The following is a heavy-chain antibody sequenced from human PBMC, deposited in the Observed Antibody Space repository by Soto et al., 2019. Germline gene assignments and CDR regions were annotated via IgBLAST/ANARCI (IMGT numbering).Heavy chain of an antibody. V-gene: IGHV3-23*01. J-gene: IGHJ5*02. Sequence: GGSLRLSCAASGFTFSSYAMSWVRQAPGKGLEWVSTISGIGGSTDYADFVKGRFAISRDTSKNTVYLQMNRLRVEDTAVYYCAKDPDCSSISCQRQAFAPWGQGTLVTVSS. CDR2: ISGIGGST. CDR1: GFTFSSYA. CDR3: AKDPDCSSISCQRQAFAP. D-gene: IGHD2-2*01.